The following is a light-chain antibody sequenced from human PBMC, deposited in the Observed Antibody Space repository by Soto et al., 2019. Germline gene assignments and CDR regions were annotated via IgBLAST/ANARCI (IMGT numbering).Light chain of an antibody. J-gene: IGKJ1*01. CDR2: GAS. CDR3: QRERT. Sequence: EIALTQSPGTLSLSPGERATLSCRASQSVSSSYLAWYQQKPGQAPRLLIYGASSRATGIPDRFSGSGSGTDFTLTISRLEPEDFAVYYCQRERTFGQGTKV. CDR1: QSVSSSY. V-gene: IGKV3-20*01.